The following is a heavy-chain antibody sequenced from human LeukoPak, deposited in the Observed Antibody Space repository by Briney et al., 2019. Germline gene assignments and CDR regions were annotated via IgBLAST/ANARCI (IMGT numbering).Heavy chain of an antibody. D-gene: IGHD3-9*01. CDR1: GGSIGSGGYY. CDR2: IYYSGST. CDR3: AIDLPRLGGAFDI. V-gene: IGHV4-31*03. Sequence: SETLSLTCTVSGGSIGSGGYYWSWIRQHPGKGLEWIGYIYYSGSTYYNPSLKSRVTISVDTSKNQFSLKLSSVTAADTAVYYCAIDLPRLGGAFDIWGQGTMVTVSS. J-gene: IGHJ3*02.